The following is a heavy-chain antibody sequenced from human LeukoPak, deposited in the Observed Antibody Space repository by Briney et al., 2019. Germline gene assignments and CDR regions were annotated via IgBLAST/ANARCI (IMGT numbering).Heavy chain of an antibody. CDR2: IKEGASEK. V-gene: IGHV3-7*04. J-gene: IGHJ4*02. D-gene: IGHD6-19*01. CDR3: ARDSSGSLDN. Sequence: GGSLRLSCAASGFTFSSYWMAWVRQAPGKGPEWVANIKEGASEKYYVDSVKGRFTISRDNAKNSLYLQLNSLRAEDTAVYHCARDSSGSLDNWGQGTLVTVSS. CDR1: GFTFSSYW.